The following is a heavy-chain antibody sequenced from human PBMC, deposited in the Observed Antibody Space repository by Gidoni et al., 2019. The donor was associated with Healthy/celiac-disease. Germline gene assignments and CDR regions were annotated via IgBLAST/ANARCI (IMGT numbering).Heavy chain of an antibody. Sequence: EVQLVESGGGLVKSGGSLRLPCVASGFTFSSYSLNWVRQAPGKGLEWVTSISSSSSNIYYTDSVKGRFTISRDNAKNSLYLKMSSLRAEDTAVYYCARDSKYYGAGSYVNWGQGTLVTVSS. CDR2: ISSSSSNI. J-gene: IGHJ4*02. V-gene: IGHV3-21*01. CDR3: ARDSKYYGAGSYVN. D-gene: IGHD3-10*01. CDR1: GFTFSSYS.